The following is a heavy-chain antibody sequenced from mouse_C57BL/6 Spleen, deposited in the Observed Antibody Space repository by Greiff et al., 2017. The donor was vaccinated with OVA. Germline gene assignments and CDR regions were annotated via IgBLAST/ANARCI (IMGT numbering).Heavy chain of an antibody. CDR3: ASYYDYDGGGY. CDR2: INPSTGGT. CDR1: GYSFTGYY. J-gene: IGHJ2*01. V-gene: IGHV1-42*01. Sequence: VQLKQSGPELVKPGASVKISCKASGYSFTGYYMNWVKQSPEKSLEWIGEINPSTGGTTYNQKFKAKATLTVDKSSSTAYMQLKSLTSEDSAVYYCASYYDYDGGGYWGQGTTLTVSS. D-gene: IGHD2-4*01.